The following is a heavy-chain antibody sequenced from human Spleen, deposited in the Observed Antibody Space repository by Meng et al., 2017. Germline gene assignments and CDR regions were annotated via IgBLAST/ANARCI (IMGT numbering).Heavy chain of an antibody. CDR2: ISGSGQKT. V-gene: IGHV3-23*01. J-gene: IGHJ4*02. CDR3: AKMDGDIVVVPATWTPAGIGF. CDR1: GFTFSSYA. Sequence: GSLKISCAASGFTFSSYAMTWVRQAPGKGLEWVAVISGSGQKTHHAESVKGRFTISRDLSKNTLDLQMNSLRVEDTALYYCAKMDGDIVVVPATWTPAGIGFWGQGTRVTVSS. D-gene: IGHD2-2*01.